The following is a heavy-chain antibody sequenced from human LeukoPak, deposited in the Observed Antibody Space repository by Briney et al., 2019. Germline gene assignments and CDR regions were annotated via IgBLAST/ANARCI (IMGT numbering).Heavy chain of an antibody. Sequence: GGSLRLSCAASGFTFSTYAMHWARQAPGKGLEWVAIIWYDASKQYYADSVNGRFTISRDNSKNTLYLQMNSLRAEDTAVYYCARARGSFSYFFDDWGQGTLVTVSS. CDR3: ARARGSFSYFFDD. CDR1: GFTFSTYA. D-gene: IGHD1-26*01. V-gene: IGHV3-33*01. CDR2: IWYDASKQ. J-gene: IGHJ4*02.